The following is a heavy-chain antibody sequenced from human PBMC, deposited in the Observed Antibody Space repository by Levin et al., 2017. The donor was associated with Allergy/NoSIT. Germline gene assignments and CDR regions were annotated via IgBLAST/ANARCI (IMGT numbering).Heavy chain of an antibody. CDR2: ISGSGGST. Sequence: GGSLRLSCAASGFTFSSYAMSWVRQAPGKGLEWVSAISGSGGSTYYADSVKGRFTISRDNSKNTLYLQMNSLRAEDTAVYYCAKRSRRGGYSDGYPYWGQGTLVTVSS. CDR1: GFTFSSYA. V-gene: IGHV3-23*01. D-gene: IGHD5-18*01. CDR3: AKRSRRGGYSDGYPY. J-gene: IGHJ4*02.